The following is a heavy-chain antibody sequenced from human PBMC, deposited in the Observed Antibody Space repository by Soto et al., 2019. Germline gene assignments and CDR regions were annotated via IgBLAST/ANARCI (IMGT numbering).Heavy chain of an antibody. J-gene: IGHJ6*02. V-gene: IGHV1-69*13. Sequence: SVKVSCKASGGTFSSYAISWVRQAPGQGLEWMGGIIPIFGTANYAQKFQGRVTITADESTSTAYMELSSLRSEDTAVYYCASAATFMVRGWYYYGMDVWGQGTTVTVYS. CDR3: ASAATFMVRGWYYYGMDV. CDR1: GGTFSSYA. D-gene: IGHD3-10*01. CDR2: IIPIFGTA.